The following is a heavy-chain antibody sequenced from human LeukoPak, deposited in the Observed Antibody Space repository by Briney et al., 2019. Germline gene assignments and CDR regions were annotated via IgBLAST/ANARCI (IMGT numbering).Heavy chain of an antibody. D-gene: IGHD2-15*01. J-gene: IGHJ3*02. CDR1: GFTFSSYA. Sequence: GGSLRLSCAASGFTFSSYAMHWVRQAPGKGLEWVAVISYDGSNKYYADSVKGRSTISRDNSKTTLYLQMNSQRAEDTAVYYCARDSVVAAAMELRAFDIWGQGTMVTVSS. CDR3: ARDSVVAAAMELRAFDI. V-gene: IGHV3-30-3*01. CDR2: ISYDGSNK.